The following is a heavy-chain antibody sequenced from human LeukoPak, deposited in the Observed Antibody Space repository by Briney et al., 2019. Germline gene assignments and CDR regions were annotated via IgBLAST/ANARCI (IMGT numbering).Heavy chain of an antibody. V-gene: IGHV4-59*01. CDR2: IYYSGST. CDR1: GGSISSYY. CDR3: AMASTVTTYTY. Sequence: SSETLSLTCTVSGGSISSYYWSWIRQPPGKGLEWIGYIYYSGSTSYNPSLKSRVTISIDTSRTQFSLRLNSVTAADTAVYFCAMASTVTTYTYWGQGTLVTVSS. J-gene: IGHJ4*02. D-gene: IGHD4-17*01.